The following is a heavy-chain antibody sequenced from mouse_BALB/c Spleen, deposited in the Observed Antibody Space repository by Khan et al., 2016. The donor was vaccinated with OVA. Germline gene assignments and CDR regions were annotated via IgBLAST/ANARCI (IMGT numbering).Heavy chain of an antibody. CDR2: VNPNNGDT. V-gene: IGHV1-26*01. CDR1: GYSFTVYY. Sequence: EVQLQQSGPDLVKPGASVKISCKASGYSFTVYYMTWVKQSHGQSPEWIGRVNPNNGDTNYNQNFKGKAILTVDKSSNTAYMELRSLTSEDSAVFYCARGYEFFPYWGQGTLVTVSA. D-gene: IGHD2-12*01. CDR3: ARGYEFFPY. J-gene: IGHJ3*01.